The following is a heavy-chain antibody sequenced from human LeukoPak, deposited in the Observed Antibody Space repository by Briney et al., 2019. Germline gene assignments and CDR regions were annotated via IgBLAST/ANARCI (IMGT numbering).Heavy chain of an antibody. CDR3: ARVPLNYYYYYMDV. CDR2: INHSGST. V-gene: IGHV4-34*01. D-gene: IGHD2-8*01. Sequence: PSETLSLTCAVYGGSFSGYYWSWIRQPPGKGLEWIGEINHSGSTNYTPSLKSRVTISVDTSKNQFSLKLSSVAAADTAVYYCARVPLNYYYYYMDVWGKGTTVTVSS. J-gene: IGHJ6*03. CDR1: GGSFSGYY.